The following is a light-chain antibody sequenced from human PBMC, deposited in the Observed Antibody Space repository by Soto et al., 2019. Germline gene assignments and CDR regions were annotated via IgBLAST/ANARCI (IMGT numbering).Light chain of an antibody. CDR3: YSYTSSSTVL. J-gene: IGLJ2*01. CDR2: DVS. CDR1: SSDIGGYNY. Sequence: SVLTQPASVSGSPGQSITISCTGISSDIGGYNYVSWYQQLPGKAPKLMIYDVSNRRSGVSNRFSGSKSGNTASLTISGLQAEDEADYYCYSYTSSSTVLFGGGTKLTVL. V-gene: IGLV2-14*03.